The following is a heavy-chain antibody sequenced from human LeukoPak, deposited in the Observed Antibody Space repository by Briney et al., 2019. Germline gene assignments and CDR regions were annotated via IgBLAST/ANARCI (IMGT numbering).Heavy chain of an antibody. J-gene: IGHJ6*02. CDR3: ARDQDIVVVVAATPLYYYYGMDV. D-gene: IGHD2-15*01. CDR1: GYTFTGYY. V-gene: IGHV1-2*02. CDR2: INPNSGGT. Sequence: ASVKVSCKASGYTFTGYYMHWVRQAPGQGLEWMGWINPNSGGTNYAQKFQGRATMTRDTSISTAYMELSRLRSDDTAVYYCARDQDIVVVVAATPLYYYYGMDVWGQGTTVTVSS.